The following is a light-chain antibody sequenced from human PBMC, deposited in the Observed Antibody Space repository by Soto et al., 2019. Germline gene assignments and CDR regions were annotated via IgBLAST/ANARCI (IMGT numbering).Light chain of an antibody. J-gene: IGLJ1*01. CDR2: EGT. Sequence: QSALTQPASVSGFLGQSITMSCTGSSSDVGTFNLVSWFQQHPGKAPKLLIFEGTKRPSGVSDRFSGSKSGNTASLTISGLQAEDEADYHCGSYAGTRTSWVFGTGTKLTVL. CDR1: SSDVGTFNL. CDR3: GSYAGTRTSWV. V-gene: IGLV2-23*01.